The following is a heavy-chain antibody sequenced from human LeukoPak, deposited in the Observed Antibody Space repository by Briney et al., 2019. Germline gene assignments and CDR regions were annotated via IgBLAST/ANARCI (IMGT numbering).Heavy chain of an antibody. CDR1: GGTFSSYA. CDR2: IIPIFGTA. D-gene: IGHD1-26*01. V-gene: IGHV1-69*05. CDR3: ARDSSVVGATSRYFDY. Sequence: GSSVKVSCKASGGTFSSYAISWVRQAPGQGLEWMVGIIPIFGTANYAQKFQGRVTITTDESTSTAYMELSSLRSEDTAVYYCARDSSVVGATSRYFDYWGQGTLVTVSS. J-gene: IGHJ4*02.